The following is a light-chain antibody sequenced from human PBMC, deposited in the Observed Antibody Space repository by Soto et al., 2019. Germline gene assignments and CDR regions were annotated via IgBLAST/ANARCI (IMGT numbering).Light chain of an antibody. V-gene: IGKV3-20*01. CDR3: QQYGSTPLT. J-gene: IGKJ4*01. Sequence: EIVLTQSPGTLSLSPGERATLSCRASQSVGNNNLAWYQQKPGQAPRFLIYDASSRATGIPDRFSGSGSGTEFTLTISRLEPEDFAVYYCQQYGSTPLTFGGGTKVEIK. CDR1: QSVGNNN. CDR2: DAS.